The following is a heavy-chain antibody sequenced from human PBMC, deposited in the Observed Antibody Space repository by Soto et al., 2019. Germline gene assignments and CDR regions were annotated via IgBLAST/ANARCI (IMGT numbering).Heavy chain of an antibody. CDR3: ARGQHSNYGMDV. V-gene: IGHV4-30-2*01. D-gene: IGHD6-13*01. CDR1: GGSISSGGYS. CDR2: IYHSGST. J-gene: IGHJ6*02. Sequence: SETLSLTCAVSGGSISSGGYSWSWIRQPPGKGLEWIGYIYHSGSTYYNPSLKSRVTISVDRSKNQFSLKLSSVTAADTAVYYCARGQHSNYGMDVWGQGTTVTVSS.